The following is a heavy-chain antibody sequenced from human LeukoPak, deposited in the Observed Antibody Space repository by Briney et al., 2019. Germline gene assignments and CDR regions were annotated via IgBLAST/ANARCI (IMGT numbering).Heavy chain of an antibody. CDR3: AKTATISPFDL. CDR1: GFTFSIYA. V-gene: IGHV3-23*01. D-gene: IGHD6-25*01. CDR2: ISGSADTT. J-gene: IGHJ4*02. Sequence: GGSLRLSCAASGFTFSIYAMNWVRQAPGKGLEWVSGISGSADTTYYADSVKGRFTISRDNSKNILSLEMKSLRAEDTALYYCAKTATISPFDLWGQGTLVTVSS.